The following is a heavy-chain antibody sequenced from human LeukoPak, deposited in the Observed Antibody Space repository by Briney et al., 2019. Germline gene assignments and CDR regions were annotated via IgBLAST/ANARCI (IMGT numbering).Heavy chain of an antibody. CDR3: ARDHHYDSSGRGFDY. J-gene: IGHJ4*02. CDR1: GFTVSSNY. CDR2: MYSGGST. D-gene: IGHD3-22*01. Sequence: GGSLRLSCAASGFTVSSNYMSWVRQAPGKGLEWVSVMYSGGSTYYADSVKGRFIISRDNSKNTLYLQMNSLRAEDTAVYYCARDHHYDSSGRGFDYWGQGTLVTVPS. V-gene: IGHV3-66*01.